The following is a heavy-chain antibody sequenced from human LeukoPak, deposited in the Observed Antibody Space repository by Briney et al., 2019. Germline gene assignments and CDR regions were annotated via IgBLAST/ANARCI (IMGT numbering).Heavy chain of an antibody. J-gene: IGHJ4*02. D-gene: IGHD5-12*01. V-gene: IGHV3-30*04. CDR1: GFTFSSYA. Sequence: GRSLRLSCAASGFTFSSYAMHWVRQAPDKGLEWVAVISYDGSNKYYADSVKGRFTISRDNSKNTLYLQMNSLRAEDTAVYYCARAERGYSGYLYFDYWGQGTLVTVSS. CDR2: ISYDGSNK. CDR3: ARAERGYSGYLYFDY.